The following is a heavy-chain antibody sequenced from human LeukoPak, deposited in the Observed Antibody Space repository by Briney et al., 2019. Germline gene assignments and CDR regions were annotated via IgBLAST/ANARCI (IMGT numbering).Heavy chain of an antibody. D-gene: IGHD5-12*01. CDR3: ARSPSGAGGYSGYKSPWYFDY. CDR2: IIPIFGTA. CDR1: GGTFSSYA. J-gene: IGHJ4*02. V-gene: IGHV1-69*13. Sequence: ASVKASCKASGGTFSSYAISRVRQAPGQGLEWMGGIIPIFGTANYAQKFQGRVTITADESTSTAYMELSSLRSEDTAVYYCARSPSGAGGYSGYKSPWYFDYWGQGTLVTVSS.